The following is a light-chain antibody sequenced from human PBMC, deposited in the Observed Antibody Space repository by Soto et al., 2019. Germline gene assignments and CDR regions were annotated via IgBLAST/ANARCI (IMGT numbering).Light chain of an antibody. J-gene: IGKJ1*01. CDR1: QIISSW. Sequence: IQMTQSPSTLSASVGDRVTINCRASQIISSWLAWYQQKPGQAPKLLMYEASTLESGVPSRFSGSGSGTEFTLTISSLQPDDFATYYCQQFNTYSQTFGQGSKVDI. CDR2: EAS. CDR3: QQFNTYSQT. V-gene: IGKV1-5*03.